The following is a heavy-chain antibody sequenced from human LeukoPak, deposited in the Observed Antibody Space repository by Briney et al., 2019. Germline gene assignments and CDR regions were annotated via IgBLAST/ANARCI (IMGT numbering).Heavy chain of an antibody. CDR1: GGSISSYY. CDR2: IYTSGST. CDR3: ARVGDATTGFDYFDY. V-gene: IGHV4-4*07. D-gene: IGHD1-26*01. J-gene: IGHJ4*02. Sequence: SETLSLTCTVSGGSISSYYWSWIRQPAGKGLDWIGRIYTSGSTNYNPSLKSRVTMSVDTSKNQFSLKLSSVTAADTAVYYCARVGDATTGFDYFDYWGQGTLVTVSS.